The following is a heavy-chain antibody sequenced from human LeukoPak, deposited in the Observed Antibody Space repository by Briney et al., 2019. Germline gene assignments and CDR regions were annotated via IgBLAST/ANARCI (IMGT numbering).Heavy chain of an antibody. Sequence: GGSLRLSCAASGFTVSSNYMSWVRQAPGKGLEWVSVIYSGGSTYYADSVKGRFTISRDNSKNTLYLQMNSLRAEDTVVYYCARDHDGSGFDYWGQGTLVTVSS. V-gene: IGHV3-53*01. CDR3: ARDHDGSGFDY. D-gene: IGHD3-10*01. J-gene: IGHJ4*02. CDR2: IYSGGST. CDR1: GFTVSSNY.